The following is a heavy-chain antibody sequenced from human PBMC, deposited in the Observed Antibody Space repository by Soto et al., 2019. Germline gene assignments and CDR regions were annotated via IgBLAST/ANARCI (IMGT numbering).Heavy chain of an antibody. CDR2: INPKSGGT. V-gene: IGHV1-2*02. CDR1: GYTLTGYY. CDR3: ARDGTVKRNYYCCCGMDV. Sequence: ASVKVSCKASGYTLTGYYIYWVRQAPGQGLEWMGWINPKSGGTIYAKKFQGRVTMTRDASITTAFMDPSRRRSDDTAVYNLARDGTVKRNYYCCCGMDVWGQGTTVTVSS. J-gene: IGHJ6*02.